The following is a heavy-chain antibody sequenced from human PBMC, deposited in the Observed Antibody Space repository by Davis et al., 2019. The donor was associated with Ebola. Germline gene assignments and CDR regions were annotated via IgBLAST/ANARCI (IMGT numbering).Heavy chain of an antibody. Sequence: ASVKVSCKASGYIFNRYPVHWVRQAPGQGLEWMGFINAANGDTGYSQKFRGRVTITRDTSASTVYMKMSSLRSEDTAVYYCVRKDYYGAGIYYFDYWGQGTLVTVSS. J-gene: IGHJ4*02. CDR1: GYIFNRYP. V-gene: IGHV1-3*01. D-gene: IGHD3-10*01. CDR3: VRKDYYGAGIYYFDY. CDR2: INAANGDT.